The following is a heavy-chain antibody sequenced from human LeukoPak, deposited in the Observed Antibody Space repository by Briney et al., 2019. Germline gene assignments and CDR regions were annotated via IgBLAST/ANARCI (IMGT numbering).Heavy chain of an antibody. D-gene: IGHD2-2*01. V-gene: IGHV3-23*01. CDR2: IFGSGGSA. CDR1: GFTFNSYA. CDR3: AKFLGTSPNWFDP. J-gene: IGHJ5*02. Sequence: GGSLRLSCAASGFTFNSYAMYWVRQAPGKGLEWVSGIFGSGGSAHYADSVKGRFTISRDNSKNTLYLQMNSLRAEDTAVYYYAKFLGTSPNWFDPWGQGTLVTVSS.